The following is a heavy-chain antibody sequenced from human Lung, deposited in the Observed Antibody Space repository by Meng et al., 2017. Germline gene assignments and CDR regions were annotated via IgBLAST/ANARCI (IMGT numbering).Heavy chain of an antibody. D-gene: IGHD7-27*01. CDR2: ISGSGSSP. CDR1: GFTFIRYA. CDR3: AKKGWLYWGSGDDY. J-gene: IGHJ4*02. Sequence: VPRVEAGGGVGLSGGSLGLSCAASGFTFIRYAMSGDRTAPGKGREWASAISGSGSSPYYADSVKGRFTISRDNSKNTLYLQMNSLRAEDTAVYYCAKKGWLYWGSGDDYWGQGTLVTVSS. V-gene: IGHV3-23*04.